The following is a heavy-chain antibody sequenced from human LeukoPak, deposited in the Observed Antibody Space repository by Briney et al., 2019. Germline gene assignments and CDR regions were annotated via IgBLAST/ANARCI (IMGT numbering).Heavy chain of an antibody. V-gene: IGHV1-2*02. CDR1: GYTFTGYY. J-gene: IGHJ4*02. CDR2: INPNSGGT. D-gene: IGHD2-15*01. CDR3: AREGCSGGSCYFDY. Sequence: ASVKVSCTASGYTFTGYYMHWVRQAPGQGLEWMGWINPNSGGTNYAQKFQGRVTMTRDTSISTAYMELSRLRSDDTAVYFCAREGCSGGSCYFDYWGEGTLVTVSS.